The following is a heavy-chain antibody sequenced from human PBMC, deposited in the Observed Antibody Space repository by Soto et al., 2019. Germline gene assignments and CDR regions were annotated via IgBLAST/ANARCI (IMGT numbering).Heavy chain of an antibody. J-gene: IGHJ4*02. V-gene: IGHV4-61*01. D-gene: IGHD2-8*02. CDR2: IYYSGST. CDR3: ESDKITGLFDY. Sequence: SETLSPTCTVSGGSVSSGSYYWSWIRQPPGKGLEWIGYIYYSGSTNYNPSLKSRVTISVDTSKNQFSLKLTSVTAADTAVYDGESDKITGLFDYWGQGSLVTVSS. CDR1: GGSVSSGSYY.